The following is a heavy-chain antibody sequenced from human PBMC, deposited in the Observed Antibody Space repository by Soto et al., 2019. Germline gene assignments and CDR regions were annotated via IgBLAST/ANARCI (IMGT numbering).Heavy chain of an antibody. D-gene: IGHD4-17*01. CDR3: ARDSGDYTY. V-gene: IGHV3-7*01. CDR2: IKQDGSEK. CDR1: GFTFSRYW. J-gene: IGHJ4*02. Sequence: GGSLRLSCAASGFTFSRYWMSWVRQAPGKGLEWVANIKQDGSEKYYVDSVKGRFTISRDNAKNSLYLQMNSLRAEDTAVYYCARDSGDYTYWGPGTLVTVSS.